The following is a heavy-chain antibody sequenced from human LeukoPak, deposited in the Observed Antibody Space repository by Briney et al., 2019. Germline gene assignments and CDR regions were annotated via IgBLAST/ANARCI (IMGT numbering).Heavy chain of an antibody. CDR2: IGAYNGNT. V-gene: IGHV1-18*01. J-gene: IGHJ4*02. CDR3: ARDRADY. CDR1: GYSFGNFG. Sequence: ASVKVSCKASGYSFGNFGISWMRQAPGQGLERVGWIGAYNGNTTYAQKFQGRVTMTTNTSTSTAYMELRSLRSDDTAVYYCARDRADYWGQGTLVTVSS.